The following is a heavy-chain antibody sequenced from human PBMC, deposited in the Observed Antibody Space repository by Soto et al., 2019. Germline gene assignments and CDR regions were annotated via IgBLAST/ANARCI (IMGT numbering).Heavy chain of an antibody. J-gene: IGHJ4*02. CDR2: VTHSGNT. CDR1: GGSFRGYY. V-gene: IGHV4-34*01. CDR3: ARGITMIAPDKSYFDS. D-gene: IGHD3-22*01. Sequence: SETLSLTFAVYGGSFRGYYWSWIRQPPGKGLEWIGEVTHSGNTNENPSLKSRVTISVDTSKNQFSLKLRSVTAADTAVYYCARGITMIAPDKSYFDSWGQGGLVTVSS.